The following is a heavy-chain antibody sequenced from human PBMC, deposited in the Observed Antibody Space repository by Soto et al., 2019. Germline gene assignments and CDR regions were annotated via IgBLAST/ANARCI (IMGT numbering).Heavy chain of an antibody. CDR2: ISYRGTT. V-gene: IGHV4-31*03. CDR3: ARMSATGTRWFDP. J-gene: IGHJ5*02. Sequence: QVQLHESGPGLVKPSQTLSLTCTVSGGSINSGAYYWSWVRQHPGKGLEWSGAISYRGTTYYNPSLQSRITMSVDTSKTQLSLKLSSVAAADTAVYYCARMSATGTRWFDPWGPGTLVTVSS. CDR1: GGSINSGAYY. D-gene: IGHD1-1*01.